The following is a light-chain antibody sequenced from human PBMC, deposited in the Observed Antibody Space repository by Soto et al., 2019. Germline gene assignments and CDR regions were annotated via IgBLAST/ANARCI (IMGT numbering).Light chain of an antibody. Sequence: DIQMTQSPATLSASVGDRVTITCRASQSISYWLAWYQQKPGKAPKLLIYKASSLESGVPSSFSGSGSGTEFTLTISSLQPDDFATYYCQQYNKYPITFGGGTKVEIK. CDR2: KAS. J-gene: IGKJ4*01. CDR1: QSISYW. V-gene: IGKV1-5*03. CDR3: QQYNKYPIT.